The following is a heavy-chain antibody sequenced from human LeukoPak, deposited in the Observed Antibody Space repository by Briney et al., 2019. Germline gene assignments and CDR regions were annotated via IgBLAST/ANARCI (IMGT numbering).Heavy chain of an antibody. CDR2: IKQDGSEE. V-gene: IGHV3-7*01. Sequence: PGGSLRLSCAASGFTFSSYWMSWVRQAPGKGLEWVANIKQDGSEEYYVDSVKGRFTISRDNAKNSLYLQMNSLRAEDTAVYYCARPPLYYDSSGGLDYWGQGTLVTVSS. CDR3: ARPPLYYDSSGGLDY. J-gene: IGHJ4*02. CDR1: GFTFSSYW. D-gene: IGHD3-22*01.